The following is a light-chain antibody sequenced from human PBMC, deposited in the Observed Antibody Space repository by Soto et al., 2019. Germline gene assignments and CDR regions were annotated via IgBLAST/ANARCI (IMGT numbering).Light chain of an antibody. V-gene: IGLV2-14*03. CDR1: SSDVGAYNY. J-gene: IGLJ1*01. CDR2: HVT. CDR3: SSYTSSSTYV. Sequence: QSALTQPASVSGSPGQSTAISYTGTSSDVGAYNYVSWYQHHPGKAPKLMIYHVTNRPSGVSDRFSGSKSGNTASLTISGLQADDEADYYCSSYTSSSTYVFGTGTKVTVL.